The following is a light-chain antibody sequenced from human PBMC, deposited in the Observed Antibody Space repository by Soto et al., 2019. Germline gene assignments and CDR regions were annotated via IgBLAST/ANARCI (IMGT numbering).Light chain of an antibody. CDR1: SSDVGAYNY. CDR2: DVS. Sequence: QSALTQPRSVSGSPGQSVTISCTGTSSDVGAYNYVSWYQQHPGKAPKFMIYDVSKRPSGVPDRFSGSKSGNTASLTISGLQAEDEADYYCGTWDSSLSAGVFGTGTKVTV. CDR3: GTWDSSLSAGV. V-gene: IGLV2-11*01. J-gene: IGLJ1*01.